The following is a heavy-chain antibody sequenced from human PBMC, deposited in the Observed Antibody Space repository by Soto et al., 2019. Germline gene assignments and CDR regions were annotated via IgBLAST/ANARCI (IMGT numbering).Heavy chain of an antibody. CDR1: GYTFTGYY. D-gene: IGHD6-6*01. J-gene: IGHJ6*02. Sequence: QVQLVQSGAEVKKPGASVKVSCKASGYTFTGYYMHWMRQAPGQGLERMGWITPNSGGTNYAQKFQGWVTMTRDTSTSTAYMELSRLRSDDTAVYYCARERGIAARAGMDVWGQGTTVTVSS. CDR3: ARERGIAARAGMDV. CDR2: ITPNSGGT. V-gene: IGHV1-2*04.